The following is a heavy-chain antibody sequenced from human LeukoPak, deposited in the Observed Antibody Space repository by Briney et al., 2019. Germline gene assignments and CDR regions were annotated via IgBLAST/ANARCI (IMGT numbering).Heavy chain of an antibody. V-gene: IGHV3-23*01. CDR3: ARHDSSGYYLFDY. Sequence: GGSLRLSCAASGFTFSSYAMSWVRQAPGKGLEWVSAISGSGGSTYYADSVKGRFTISRDNSKNTLYLQMNSLRAEDTAVYYYARHDSSGYYLFDYWGQGTLVTVSS. J-gene: IGHJ4*02. D-gene: IGHD3-22*01. CDR2: ISGSGGST. CDR1: GFTFSSYA.